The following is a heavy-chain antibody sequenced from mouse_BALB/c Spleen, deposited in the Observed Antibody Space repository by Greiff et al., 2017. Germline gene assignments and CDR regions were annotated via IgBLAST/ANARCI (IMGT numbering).Heavy chain of an antibody. D-gene: IGHD2-4*01. V-gene: IGHV1-18*01. CDR3: ARSDYDQEYAMDY. Sequence: EVKLVESGPELVKPGASMKISCKASGYSFTGYTMNWVKQSHGKNLEWIGLINPYNGGTSYNQKFKGKATLTVDKSSSTAYMELLSLTSEDSAVYYCARSDYDQEYAMDYWGQGTSVTVSS. CDR2: INPYNGGT. J-gene: IGHJ4*01. CDR1: GYSFTGYT.